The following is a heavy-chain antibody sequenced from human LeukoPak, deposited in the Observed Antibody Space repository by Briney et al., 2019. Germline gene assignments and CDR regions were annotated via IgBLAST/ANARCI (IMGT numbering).Heavy chain of an antibody. J-gene: IGHJ4*02. Sequence: PGGSLRPSCAASGFTFSNYAMSWVRQAPGKGLEWVSGISTSGGGIYYADSVKGRFTISRDNSMNTLYLQMYSLRADDTAVYYCARDGFDYYDSSGYYYFDSWGQGTLVTVSS. V-gene: IGHV3-23*01. D-gene: IGHD3-22*01. CDR3: ARDGFDYYDSSGYYYFDS. CDR1: GFTFSNYA. CDR2: ISTSGGGI.